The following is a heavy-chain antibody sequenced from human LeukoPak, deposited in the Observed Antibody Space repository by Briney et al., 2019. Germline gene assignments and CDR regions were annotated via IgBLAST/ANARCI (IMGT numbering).Heavy chain of an antibody. CDR1: GFIFSSYW. Sequence: GGSLRLSCAASGFIFSSYWMHWVRQAPGKGLEWVANIKLDGTGKYYVDSVKGRFTISRDNAKNSLYLQMNSLRAEDTAVYYCASDRFYFGVWGQGTLVTVSS. J-gene: IGHJ4*02. CDR2: IKLDGTGK. CDR3: ASDRFYFGV. V-gene: IGHV3-7*05. D-gene: IGHD3-16*01.